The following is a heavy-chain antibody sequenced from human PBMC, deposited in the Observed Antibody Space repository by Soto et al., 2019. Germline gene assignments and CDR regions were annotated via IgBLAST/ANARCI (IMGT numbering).Heavy chain of an antibody. CDR1: GFTVSSNY. CDR3: ACSSSWYDFDI. V-gene: IGHV3-66*01. CDR2: IYSGGST. Sequence: HPGGSLRLSCAASGFTVSSNYMSWVRQAPGKGLEWVSVIYSGGSTYYADSVKGRFTISRDNSKNTLYLQMNSLRAEDTAVYYCACSSSWYDFDIWGQGTMVTVSS. D-gene: IGHD6-13*01. J-gene: IGHJ3*02.